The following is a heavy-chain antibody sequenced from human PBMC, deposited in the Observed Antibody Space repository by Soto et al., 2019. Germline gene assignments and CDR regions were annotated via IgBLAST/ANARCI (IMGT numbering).Heavy chain of an antibody. CDR1: GGTFSSYP. D-gene: IGHD5-18*01. J-gene: IGHJ4*02. CDR2: TKANLGTG. Sequence: VQLVQSGAEVKKPGSSVKVSCKASGGTFSSYPISWVRQAPGQGLEWMGGTKANLGTGNYAEKLQGRLTITTDISTTTAYMELSTLRSEDTAVYYCARRDSRGYFRYFDNWGQGTLVKVSS. CDR3: ARRDSRGYFRYFDN. V-gene: IGHV1-69*06.